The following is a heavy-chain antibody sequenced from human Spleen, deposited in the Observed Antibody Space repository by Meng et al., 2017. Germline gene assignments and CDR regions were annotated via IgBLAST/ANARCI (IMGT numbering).Heavy chain of an antibody. V-gene: IGHV3-23*01. Sequence: GGSLRLSCVASELTFSMYAMSWVRQAPGKGLEWVSAITGSGATTYYADSVKGRFTISRDNFKNILYLQMNSLRGEDTALYYCAKDLARITVVRGVSGSAFDTWGQGTMVTVSS. J-gene: IGHJ3*02. D-gene: IGHD3-10*01. CDR3: AKDLARITVVRGVSGSAFDT. CDR1: ELTFSMYA. CDR2: ITGSGATT.